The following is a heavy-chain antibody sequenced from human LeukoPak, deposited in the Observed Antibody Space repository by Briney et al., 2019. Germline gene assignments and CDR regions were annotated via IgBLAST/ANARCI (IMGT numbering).Heavy chain of an antibody. CDR3: ARVEVVTSRHYGMDV. CDR2: IIPIFGTA. Sequence: SVKVSCKASGGTFSSYAISWVRQAPGQGLEWMGGIIPIFGTANYAQKFQGRVAITADESTSTAYMELSSLRSEDTAVYYCARVEVVTSRHYGMDVWGQGTTVTVSS. D-gene: IGHD4-23*01. CDR1: GGTFSSYA. J-gene: IGHJ6*02. V-gene: IGHV1-69*13.